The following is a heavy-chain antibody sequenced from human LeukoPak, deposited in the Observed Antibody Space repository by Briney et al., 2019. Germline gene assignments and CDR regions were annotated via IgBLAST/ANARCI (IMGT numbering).Heavy chain of an antibody. CDR1: GFAFSSYQ. V-gene: IGHV3-48*03. CDR2: ISSSGSTK. Sequence: GGSLRLSCAASGFAFSSYQMNWVRQAPGKGLAWVSFISSSGSTKYYADSVKGRFTISRDSAKNSLYLQMNSLRAEDTAVYYCARDLGGGTGFDYWGQGTLVTVSS. D-gene: IGHD3-16*01. J-gene: IGHJ4*02. CDR3: ARDLGGGTGFDY.